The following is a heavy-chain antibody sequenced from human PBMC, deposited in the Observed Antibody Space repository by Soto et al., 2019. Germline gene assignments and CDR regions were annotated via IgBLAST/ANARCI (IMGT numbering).Heavy chain of an antibody. CDR1: GFTFSSYA. V-gene: IGHV3-23*01. J-gene: IGHJ5*02. D-gene: IGHD1-26*01. CDR2: ISGSGGST. CDR3: AKGESGPRSGSYYLPYNWFDP. Sequence: GGSLRLSCAASGFTFSSYAMSWVRQAPGKGLEWVSAISGSGGSTYYADSVKGRFTISRDNSKNTLYLQMNSLRAEDTAVYYCAKGESGPRSGSYYLPYNWFDPWGQGTLVTVS.